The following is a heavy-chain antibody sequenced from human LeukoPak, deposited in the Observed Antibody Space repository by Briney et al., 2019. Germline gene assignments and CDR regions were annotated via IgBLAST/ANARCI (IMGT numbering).Heavy chain of an antibody. J-gene: IGHJ4*02. D-gene: IGHD4-17*01. CDR1: GFTFSDYY. CDR3: ARDRRPTIYGGLDS. CDR2: ISTSGTTI. V-gene: IGHV3-11*04. Sequence: GGSLRLSWAASGFTFSDYYMSWIRQAPGKGLEWVSYISTSGTTIYYADSVKGRFTISRDNAKNSLYLQMNSLRAEDTAMYFCARDRRPTIYGGLDSWGQGTVVTVSS.